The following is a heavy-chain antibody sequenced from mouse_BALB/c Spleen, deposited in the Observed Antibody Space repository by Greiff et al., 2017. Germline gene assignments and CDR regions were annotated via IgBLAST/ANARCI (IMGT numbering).Heavy chain of an antibody. V-gene: IGHV1-4*01. J-gene: IGHJ4*01. CDR2: INPSSGYT. CDR3: ARSHYRYDGYAMDY. D-gene: IGHD2-14*01. Sequence: QVQLQQSGAELARPGASVKMSCKASGYTFTSYTMHWVKQRPGQGLEWIGYINPSSGYTNYNQKFKDKATLTADKSSSTAYMQLSSLTSEDSAVYYCARSHYRYDGYAMDYWGQGTSVTVSS. CDR1: GYTFTSYT.